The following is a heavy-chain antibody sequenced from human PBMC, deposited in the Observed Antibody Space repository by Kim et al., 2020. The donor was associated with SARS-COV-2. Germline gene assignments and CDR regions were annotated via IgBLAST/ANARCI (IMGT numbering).Heavy chain of an antibody. CDR2: IYSGGST. CDR3: ARDLYYYGMDV. V-gene: IGHV3-53*01. J-gene: IGHJ6*02. Sequence: GGSLRLSCAASGFTVSSNYMSWVRQAPGKGLEGVSVIYSGGSTYYADSGKGRLPISRNNSKKTLYLQMNSRRAEDTAVYYCARDLYYYGMDVWGQGTTVTVSS. CDR1: GFTVSSNY.